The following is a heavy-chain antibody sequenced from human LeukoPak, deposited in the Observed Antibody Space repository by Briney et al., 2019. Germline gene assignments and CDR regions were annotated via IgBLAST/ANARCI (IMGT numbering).Heavy chain of an antibody. CDR3: AKGLYDSSGYYHFDY. CDR1: GFTFDDYA. CDR2: ISWNSGSI. D-gene: IGHD3-22*01. J-gene: IGHJ4*02. Sequence: GGSLRLSCAASGFTFDDYAMHWVRQAPGKGLEWVSGISWNSGSIGYADSVKGRFTISRDNSKNTLYLQMNSLRAEDTAVYYCAKGLYDSSGYYHFDYWGQGTLVTVSS. V-gene: IGHV3-9*01.